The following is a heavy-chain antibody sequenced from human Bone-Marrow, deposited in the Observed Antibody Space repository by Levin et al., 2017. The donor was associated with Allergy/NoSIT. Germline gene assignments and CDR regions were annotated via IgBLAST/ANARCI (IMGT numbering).Heavy chain of an antibody. D-gene: IGHD3-9*01. CDR2: ISSRSAYI. V-gene: IGHV3-21*01. CDR3: ARDSFDWLSQTPSSGMDV. Sequence: PGGSLRLSCAGSGFSFSNYNMNWVRQAPGKGLEWVSSISSRSAYIEYGDSVKGRFTVSRDNAKNSLYLQMNSLRAEDTAVYYCARDSFDWLSQTPSSGMDVWGQGTTVSVSS. J-gene: IGHJ6*02. CDR1: GFSFSNYN.